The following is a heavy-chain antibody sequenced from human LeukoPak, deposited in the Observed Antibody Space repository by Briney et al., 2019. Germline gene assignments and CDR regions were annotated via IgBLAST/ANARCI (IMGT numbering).Heavy chain of an antibody. D-gene: IGHD3-22*01. V-gene: IGHV1-2*02. CDR3: ARGYYDSSDYEYFQH. CDR1: GYTFTGYY. CDR2: INRNSGGT. Sequence: ASVKVSCKASGYTFTGYYMHWVRQAPGQGLEWMGWINRNSGGTNSAQKFQGRVTMTRDTSISTAYMELSRLRSDDTAVYYCARGYYDSSDYEYFQHWGQGTLVTVSS. J-gene: IGHJ1*01.